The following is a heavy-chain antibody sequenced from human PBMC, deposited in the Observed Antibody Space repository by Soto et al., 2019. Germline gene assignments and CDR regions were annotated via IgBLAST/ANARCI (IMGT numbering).Heavy chain of an antibody. D-gene: IGHD6-19*01. Sequence: QVRLVESGGGVVQPGRSLRLSCAASGLTFIRHAMHWVRQVPGKGLEWVAAISDDGSKKHYVDSVKGRFSISRDKSRNTVFLQMNSLRAEDTAVYFCAGERETSSWFLSGFEYWGQGTLATVSS. CDR3: AGERETSSWFLSGFEY. J-gene: IGHJ4*02. CDR1: GLTFIRHA. CDR2: ISDDGSKK. V-gene: IGHV3-30-3*01.